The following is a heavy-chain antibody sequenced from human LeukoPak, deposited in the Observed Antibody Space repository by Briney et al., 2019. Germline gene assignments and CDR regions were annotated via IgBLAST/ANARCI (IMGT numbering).Heavy chain of an antibody. Sequence: ASVPVSCKASGYTFTSYDINWVRQATGQGLEWMGWMNPNSGNTGYAQKIQGRATMTRHTSISTAYMELSSLRSEDTAVYYCARGIYSNRSYYYYYGMDVWGQGTTVTVSS. J-gene: IGHJ6*02. CDR1: GYTFTSYD. CDR3: ARGIYSNRSYYYYYGMDV. D-gene: IGHD4-11*01. CDR2: MNPNSGNT. V-gene: IGHV1-8*01.